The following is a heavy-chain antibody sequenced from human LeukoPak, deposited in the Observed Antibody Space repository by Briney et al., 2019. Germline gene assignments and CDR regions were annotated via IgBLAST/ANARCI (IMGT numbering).Heavy chain of an antibody. Sequence: PSETLSLTCTVSGGSISSDNDYCGWIRQPPGKGLEWIGSIFHSGSTYYNPSLKSGVAISVDTSKNQFSLNLTSVTAADTAVYYCASSDYVWGSPFDYWGQGTLVTVSS. CDR2: IFHSGST. J-gene: IGHJ4*02. CDR1: GGSISSDNDY. D-gene: IGHD3-16*01. CDR3: ASSDYVWGSPFDY. V-gene: IGHV4-39*01.